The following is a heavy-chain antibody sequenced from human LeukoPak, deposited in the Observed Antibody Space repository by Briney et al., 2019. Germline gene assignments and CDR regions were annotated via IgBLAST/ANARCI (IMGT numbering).Heavy chain of an antibody. D-gene: IGHD5-12*01. Sequence: GGSLRLSCAASGFTFSSYAMSWVRQAPGKGLEWVSAISGSGGSTYYADSVKGRFTISGDNSKNTLYLQMNSLRAEDTAVYYCAKDKGYSGKRFFAGMDVWGQGTTVTVSS. V-gene: IGHV3-23*01. CDR3: AKDKGYSGKRFFAGMDV. J-gene: IGHJ6*02. CDR2: ISGSGGST. CDR1: GFTFSSYA.